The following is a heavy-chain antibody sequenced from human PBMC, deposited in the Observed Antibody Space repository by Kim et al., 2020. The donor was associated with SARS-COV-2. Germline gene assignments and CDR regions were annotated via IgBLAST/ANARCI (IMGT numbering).Heavy chain of an antibody. J-gene: IGHJ4*02. D-gene: IGHD3-22*01. CDR3: AKHYYDSSGYYLDY. V-gene: IGHV3-23*01. Sequence: ADSVQGRFTISRDNSKNTLYLQMNSLRAEDTAVYYCAKHYYDSSGYYLDYWGQGTLVTVSS.